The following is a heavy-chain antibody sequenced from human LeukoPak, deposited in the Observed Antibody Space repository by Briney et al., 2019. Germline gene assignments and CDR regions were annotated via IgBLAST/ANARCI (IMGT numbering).Heavy chain of an antibody. CDR3: ARDRIIAARAHYYYYMDV. V-gene: IGHV3-7*01. J-gene: IGHJ6*03. Sequence: GGSLRLSCAASGFTFSSYWMSWVRQAPGEGLEWVASIKQDGSEKYYVDSVKGRFTISRDNAKNSLYLQMNSLRAEDTAVYYCARDRIIAARAHYYYYMDVWGKGTTVTVSS. CDR1: GFTFSSYW. CDR2: IKQDGSEK. D-gene: IGHD6-6*01.